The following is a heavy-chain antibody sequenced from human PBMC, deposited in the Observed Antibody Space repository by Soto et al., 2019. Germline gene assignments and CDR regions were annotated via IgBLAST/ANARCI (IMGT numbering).Heavy chain of an antibody. J-gene: IGHJ3*02. CDR1: GFTFSSYA. D-gene: IGHD3-22*01. V-gene: IGHV3-30-3*01. CDR3: ARAPYYYDSSGYYGAFDI. Sequence: RRLSCAASGFTFSSYAMHWVRQAPGKGLEWVAVISYDGSNKYYADSVKGRFTISRDNSKNTLYLQMNSLRAEDTAVYYCARAPYYYDSSGYYGAFDIWGQGTMVTVSS. CDR2: ISYDGSNK.